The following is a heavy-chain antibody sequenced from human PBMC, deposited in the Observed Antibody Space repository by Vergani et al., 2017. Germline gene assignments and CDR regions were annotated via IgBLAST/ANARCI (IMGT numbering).Heavy chain of an antibody. CDR2: LTASGSGI. J-gene: IGHJ5*01. D-gene: IGHD5-12*01. CDR1: GFAFSRYA. V-gene: IGHV3-23*01. Sequence: EVQMLESGGRLVQPGGSLRLSCVASGFAFSRYAMSWVRQAPGKGLEWVSGLTASGSGISYADSVRGRFTISRDNSKNTLFLQMDSLSAEDTAVYYCVRTRCSGHCFMSNWFDSWGQGTLVTVSS. CDR3: VRTRCSGHCFMSNWFDS.